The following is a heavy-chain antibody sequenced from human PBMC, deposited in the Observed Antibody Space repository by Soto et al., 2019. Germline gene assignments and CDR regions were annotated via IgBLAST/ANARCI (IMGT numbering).Heavy chain of an antibody. J-gene: IGHJ4*02. D-gene: IGHD6-19*01. CDR1: GSITNHH. V-gene: IGHV1-46*01. CDR2: FNPSGLST. CDR3: AKVTHRGPIAVAGPLGS. Sequence: QLHLVQSGAEVKKPGASVNVSCQASGSITNHHMHWVRQAPGQGLEWMGIFNPSGLSTTYAQKFQGRVTMTRDTSTSTVYMELSSLTSEDTSVYLCAKVTHRGPIAVAGPLGSWGQGTLVIVSS.